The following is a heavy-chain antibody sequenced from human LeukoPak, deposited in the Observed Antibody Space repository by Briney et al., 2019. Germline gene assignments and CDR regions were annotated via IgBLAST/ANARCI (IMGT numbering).Heavy chain of an antibody. J-gene: IGHJ4*02. D-gene: IGHD3-10*01. CDR1: GGSFSGYY. CDR2: INHSGST. Sequence: SETLSLTCAVYGGSFSGYYWSWLRQPPGKGLEWIGEINHSGSTNYNPSLKSRVTISVDTSKNQFSLKLSSVTAADTAVYYCARGPYYGSGSYYNVVSYFDYWGQGTLVTVSS. CDR3: ARGPYYGSGSYYNVVSYFDY. V-gene: IGHV4-34*01.